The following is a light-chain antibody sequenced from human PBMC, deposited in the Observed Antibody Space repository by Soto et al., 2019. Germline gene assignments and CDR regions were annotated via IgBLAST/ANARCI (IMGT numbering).Light chain of an antibody. CDR2: DVN. CDR3: TSWTTSTTMI. Sequence: QSALTQPASVSGSPGQSTTISCTGTSSDIGAYNYVSWYQQHPGKAPKLMIYDVNIRPSGVSNRFSGSKSGNTASLTISGLQAEDEADYYCTSWTTSTTMICGGGTKVTVL. V-gene: IGLV2-14*03. CDR1: SSDIGAYNY. J-gene: IGLJ2*01.